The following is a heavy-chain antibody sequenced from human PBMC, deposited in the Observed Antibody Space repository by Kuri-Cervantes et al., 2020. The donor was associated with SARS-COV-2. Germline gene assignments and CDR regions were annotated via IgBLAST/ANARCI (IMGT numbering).Heavy chain of an antibody. V-gene: IGHV3-7*03. CDR3: AKGGAALQDYFDY. J-gene: IGHJ4*02. CDR1: GFTFSSYW. D-gene: IGHD1-26*01. CDR2: IKQDGSEK. Sequence: GESLKISCAASGFTFSSYWMSWVRQAPGKGLEWVANIKQDGSEKYYVDSVKGRFTISRDNSKNTLYLQMNSLRAEDTAVYYCAKGGAALQDYFDYWGQGTLVTVSS.